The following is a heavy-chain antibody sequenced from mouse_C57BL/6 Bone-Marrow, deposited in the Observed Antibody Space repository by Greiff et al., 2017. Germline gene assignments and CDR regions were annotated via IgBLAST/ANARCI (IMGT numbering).Heavy chain of an antibody. CDR2: INPSSGYT. Sequence: QVQLKESGAELARPGASVKMSCKASGYTFTSYTMHWVKQRPGQGLEWIGYINPSSGYTKYNQKFKDKATLTADKSSSTAYMQLSSLTSEDSAVYYCANCGRTPFAYWGQGTLVTVSA. CDR1: GYTFTSYT. V-gene: IGHV1-4*01. D-gene: IGHD1-1*01. J-gene: IGHJ3*01. CDR3: ANCGRTPFAY.